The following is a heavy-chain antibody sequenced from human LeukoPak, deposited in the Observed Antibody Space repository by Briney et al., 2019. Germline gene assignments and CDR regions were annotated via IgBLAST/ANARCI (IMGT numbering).Heavy chain of an antibody. CDR2: INHSGST. Sequence: SETLSLTCTVSGGSISSGTYYWSWIRQPPGKGLEWIGEINHSGSTKYNPSLQSRVTILVDTSKNQFSLNLSSVTAADTAVYYCARGLAGDVWGQGTTVTVSS. V-gene: IGHV4-39*07. CDR1: GGSISSGTYY. CDR3: ARGLAGDV. J-gene: IGHJ6*02.